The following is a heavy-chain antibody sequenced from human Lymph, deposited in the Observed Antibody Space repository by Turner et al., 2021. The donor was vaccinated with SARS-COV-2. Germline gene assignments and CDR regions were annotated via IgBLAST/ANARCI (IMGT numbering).Heavy chain of an antibody. D-gene: IGHD1-26*01. CDR2: INWSGGSI. Sequence: EVQLVESGGGLVQPGRSLRLPGAASGFTFDDYAMHWVRQAPGKCLEWISGINWSGGSIAYADSVKGRFTISRDNPKYSLYLQMNSLRAEDTAFYYCAKDLAGTYYSSFDYWGQGTLVTVSS. J-gene: IGHJ4*02. CDR1: GFTFDDYA. V-gene: IGHV3-9*01. CDR3: AKDLAGTYYSSFDY.